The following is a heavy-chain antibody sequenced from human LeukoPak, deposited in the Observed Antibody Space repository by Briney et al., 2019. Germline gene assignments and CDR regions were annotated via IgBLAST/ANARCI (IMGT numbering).Heavy chain of an antibody. CDR3: ARERGLIAVAAPGDAFDI. J-gene: IGHJ3*02. CDR1: GYTFTSYY. CDR2: INPSGGST. D-gene: IGHD6-19*01. V-gene: IGHV1-46*01. Sequence: ASVKVSCKASGYTFTSYYMHWVRQAPGQGLEWMGIINPSGGSTSYAQKFQGRVTMTRDTSTSTVYMELSSLRSEDTAVYYCARERGLIAVAAPGDAFDIWGQGTMVTVSS.